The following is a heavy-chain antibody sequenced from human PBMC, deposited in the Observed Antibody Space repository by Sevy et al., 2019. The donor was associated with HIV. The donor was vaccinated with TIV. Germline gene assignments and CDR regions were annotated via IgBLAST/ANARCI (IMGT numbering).Heavy chain of an antibody. D-gene: IGHD6-13*01. CDR3: ARGGPNQQQLDYFDY. CDR1: GGSMNNFY. V-gene: IGHV4-59*01. J-gene: IGHJ4*02. Sequence: SETLSLTCSISGGSMNNFYWNWIRQPPGKGLEWIGYIYSNGNRDSKSSLKSRLTISIDTPKSQFSLRLTSLTAADTAVYYCARGGPNQQQLDYFDYWGRGTLVTVSS. CDR2: IYSNGNR.